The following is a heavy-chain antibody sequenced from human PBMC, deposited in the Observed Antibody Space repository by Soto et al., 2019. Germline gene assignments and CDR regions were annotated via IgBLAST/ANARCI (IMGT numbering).Heavy chain of an antibody. Sequence: EVQLVESGGGLVQPGGSLRLSCAASGFTFSGYWMSWVRQAPGKGLEWVDNIKQDGSEKYYVDSVKGRFTISRDNAKNSLYLLMNSLRAEDTAVYYCAKNNRYCSSTNCFVFDYWGQGTLVTVSS. D-gene: IGHD2-2*01. V-gene: IGHV3-7*01. CDR1: GFTFSGYW. J-gene: IGHJ4*02. CDR2: IKQDGSEK. CDR3: AKNNRYCSSTNCFVFDY.